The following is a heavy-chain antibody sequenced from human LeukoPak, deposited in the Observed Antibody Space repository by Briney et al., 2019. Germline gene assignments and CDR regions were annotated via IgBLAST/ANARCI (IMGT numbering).Heavy chain of an antibody. V-gene: IGHV1-2*02. D-gene: IGHD5/OR15-5a*01. J-gene: IGHJ4*02. Sequence: GASVKVSCKASGNTFTDSYKHWVRQAPGQGLEWMGWINTDSGVTNYAQKFQGRVTMTRDTSITTVYMELSGLGSDDSALYYCAREVAVSSTKRFDYWGQGTLVTVSS. CDR2: INTDSGVT. CDR3: AREVAVSSTKRFDY. CDR1: GNTFTDSY.